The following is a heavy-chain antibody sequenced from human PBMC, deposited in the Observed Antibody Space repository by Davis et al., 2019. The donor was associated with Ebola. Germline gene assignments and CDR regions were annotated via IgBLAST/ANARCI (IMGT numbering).Heavy chain of an antibody. J-gene: IGHJ4*02. CDR1: GFTFSNYW. CDR3: AKEQTSACYE. CDR2: IKQDGSVK. Sequence: GESLKISCAASGFTFSNYWMTWVRQAPGTGLECVANIKQDGSVKYYVDSVRGRFTISRDNAENSVYLQMNSLRAEDTAVYYCAKEQTSACYEWGQGTLVTVSS. D-gene: IGHD6-19*01. V-gene: IGHV3-7*03.